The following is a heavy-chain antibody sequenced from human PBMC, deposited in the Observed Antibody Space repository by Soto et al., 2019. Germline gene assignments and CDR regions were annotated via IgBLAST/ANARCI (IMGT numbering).Heavy chain of an antibody. J-gene: IGHJ3*02. Sequence: QVQLQESGPGLVKPSETLSLTCTVPGGSISSYYWSWIQQPPGKGLEWIGYIYYSGSTNYNPSLKSRVTISVDTSKNQFSLKLSSVTAADTAVYYCARVWGGAFDIWGQGTMVTVSS. CDR1: GGSISSYY. V-gene: IGHV4-59*01. CDR3: ARVWGGAFDI. D-gene: IGHD3-10*01. CDR2: IYYSGST.